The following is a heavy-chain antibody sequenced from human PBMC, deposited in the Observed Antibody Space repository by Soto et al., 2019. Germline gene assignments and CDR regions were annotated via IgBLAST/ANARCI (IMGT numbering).Heavy chain of an antibody. J-gene: IGHJ3*02. CDR2: IYHSGST. Sequence: SETLSLTCAVSGGSIRSGGYSWSWIRQPPGKGLEWIGYIYHSGSTYYNPSLKSRVTISVDTSKNQFSLKLSSVTAADTAVYYCARVRGGAFDIWGQGTMVT. CDR1: GGSIRSGGYS. V-gene: IGHV4-30-2*01. D-gene: IGHD3-10*01. CDR3: ARVRGGAFDI.